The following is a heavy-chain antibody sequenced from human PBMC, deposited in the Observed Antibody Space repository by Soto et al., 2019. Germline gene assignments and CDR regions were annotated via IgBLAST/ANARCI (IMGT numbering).Heavy chain of an antibody. V-gene: IGHV3-9*01. CDR2: ISWNSGSI. D-gene: IGHD1-26*01. Sequence: GGSLRLSCAASGFTFDDYSMHWVRQAPGKGLEWVSGISWNSGSIGYADSVKGRFTISRDNAKNSLNLRSVTAADTAVYLCARQVPYRSSGSYFFDFWGQGTLVTVSS. CDR3: ARQVPYRSSGSYFFDF. J-gene: IGHJ4*02. CDR1: GFTFDDYS.